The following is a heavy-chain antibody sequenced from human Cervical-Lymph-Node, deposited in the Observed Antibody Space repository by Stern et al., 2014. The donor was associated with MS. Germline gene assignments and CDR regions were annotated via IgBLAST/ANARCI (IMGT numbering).Heavy chain of an antibody. CDR2: IKSKTDGGTT. CDR3: TPDYHYYGMDV. CDR1: GFTFSNAW. Sequence: EVQLEESGGGLVKPGGSLRLSCAASGFTFSNAWMSWVRQAPGKGVEWVGRIKSKTDGGTTDYAAPVKGRFTISRDDSKNTLYLQMNSLKTEDTAVYYCTPDYHYYGMDVWGQGTTVTVSS. V-gene: IGHV3-15*01. J-gene: IGHJ6*02.